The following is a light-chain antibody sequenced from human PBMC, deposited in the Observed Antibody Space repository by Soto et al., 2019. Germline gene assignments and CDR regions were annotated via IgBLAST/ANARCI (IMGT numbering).Light chain of an antibody. Sequence: EIVLTQSPGTLSLSPGERATLSCRASQSVSSSYLAWYQQKPGQAPRLLIYGASSRATGIPDRFSGSGSGTDFTLTTSKLEPDDFTVYYCQKYGSSPWTFGQGTKVEIK. V-gene: IGKV3-20*01. J-gene: IGKJ1*01. CDR1: QSVSSSY. CDR3: QKYGSSPWT. CDR2: GAS.